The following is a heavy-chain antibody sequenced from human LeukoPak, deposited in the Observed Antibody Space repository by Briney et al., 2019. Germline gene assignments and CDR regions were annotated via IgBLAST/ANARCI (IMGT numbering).Heavy chain of an antibody. CDR2: ISSSSSYI. D-gene: IGHD6-13*01. CDR1: GFTFSIYN. J-gene: IGHJ4*02. CDR3: ARGWVAAAGSFDY. V-gene: IGHV3-21*01. Sequence: PGGSLRLSCAASGFTFSIYNMNWVRQAPGKGLEWVSSISSSSSYIYYADSVKGRFTISRDNAKNSLYLQMNSLRAEDTAVYYCARGWVAAAGSFDYWGQGTLVTVSS.